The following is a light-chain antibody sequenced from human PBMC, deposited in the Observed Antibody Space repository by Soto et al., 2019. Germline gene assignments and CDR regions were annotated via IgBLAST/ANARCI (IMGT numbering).Light chain of an antibody. J-gene: IGKJ1*01. V-gene: IGKV3-20*01. Sequence: EIVLTQSPGTLSLSPGERATLSSRASQSVSSSYLAWYQQKPGQPPRLLIYGASSRATGIPDRFSGSGSGTDFTLTISRLEPEDFAVYYCQQYGSSPLTFGQGTKVDI. CDR1: QSVSSSY. CDR2: GAS. CDR3: QQYGSSPLT.